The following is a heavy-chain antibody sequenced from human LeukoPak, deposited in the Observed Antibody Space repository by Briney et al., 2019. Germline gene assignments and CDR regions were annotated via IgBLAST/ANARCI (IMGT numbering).Heavy chain of an antibody. CDR3: ARGKMRSTVVGY. CDR2: ITHSGST. J-gene: IGHJ4*02. CDR1: GGSFSGYY. D-gene: IGHD4-17*01. Sequence: SETLSLTCAVYGGSFSGYYWSWIRQPPGKGLEWIGEITHSGSTNYNPSLKSRVTISVDTSKNQFSLKLSSVTAADTAVYYCARGKMRSTVVGYWGQGTLVTVSS. V-gene: IGHV4-34*01.